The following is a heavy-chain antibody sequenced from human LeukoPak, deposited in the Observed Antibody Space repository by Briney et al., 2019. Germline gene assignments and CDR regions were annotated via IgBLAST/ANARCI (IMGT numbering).Heavy chain of an antibody. CDR1: GGSFSGYY. J-gene: IGHJ4*02. V-gene: IGHV4-34*01. Sequence: KPSQTLSLTCAVYGGSFSGYYWSWIRQPPGKGLGWIGEINPSGSTNYNPSLKRRVTISVDTSKNQFSLKLSSVTAADTAVYYCARSYYYGSGFDYWGQGTLVTVSS. CDR3: ARSYYYGSGFDY. D-gene: IGHD3-10*01. CDR2: INPSGST.